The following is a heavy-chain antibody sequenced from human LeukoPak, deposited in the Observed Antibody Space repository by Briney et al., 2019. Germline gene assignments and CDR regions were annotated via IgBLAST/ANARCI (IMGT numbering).Heavy chain of an antibody. D-gene: IGHD3-9*01. CDR2: INHSGST. V-gene: IGHV4-39*07. J-gene: IGHJ4*02. CDR1: GGSISSGGYY. Sequence: PSETLSLTCTVSGGSISSGGYYWSWIRQPPGKGLEWIGEINHSGSTNYNPSLKSRVTISVDTSKNQFSLKLSSVTAADTAVYYCARGFGGHDILTGYYTGGYSYGYSRFDYWGQGTLVTVSS. CDR3: ARGFGGHDILTGYYTGGYSYGYSRFDY.